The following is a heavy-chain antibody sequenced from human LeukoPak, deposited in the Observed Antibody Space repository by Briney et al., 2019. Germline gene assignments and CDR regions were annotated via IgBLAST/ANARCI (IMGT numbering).Heavy chain of an antibody. CDR3: ARVQYSGSAALDY. D-gene: IGHD6-6*01. Sequence: ASVNVSCKASGYTFTGYYMHWVRQAPGQGLEWMGGINPNSGATNYAQKFQGRVTMTSDTSISTAYMELSRLRSDDTAVYHCARVQYSGSAALDYWGQGTLVTVSS. CDR1: GYTFTGYY. CDR2: INPNSGAT. V-gene: IGHV1-2*02. J-gene: IGHJ4*02.